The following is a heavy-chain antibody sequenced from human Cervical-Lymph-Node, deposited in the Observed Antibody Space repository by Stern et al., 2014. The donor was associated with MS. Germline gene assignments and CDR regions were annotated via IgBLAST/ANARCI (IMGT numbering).Heavy chain of an antibody. V-gene: IGHV1-46*01. Sequence: QVQLGQSGAAVKKPGTSVKVSCKASGYTLTNHYIHWVRQAPGQGLEWMGIVSPSSGTTAYAQRFQGRVSMTRDTSTSTFYLDLSSLTSDDTAVYFCARDIAAAATGFDYWGQGTLVTVSS. CDR3: ARDIAAAATGFDY. CDR2: VSPSSGTT. D-gene: IGHD6-13*01. J-gene: IGHJ4*02. CDR1: GYTLTNHY.